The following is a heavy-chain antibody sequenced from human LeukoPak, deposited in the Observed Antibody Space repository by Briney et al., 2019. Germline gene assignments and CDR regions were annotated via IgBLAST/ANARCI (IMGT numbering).Heavy chain of an antibody. CDR1: GFTFSNAW. CDR2: IKSKTDGGTT. J-gene: IGHJ6*03. D-gene: IGHD3-10*01. Sequence: GGSLRLSCAASGFTFSNAWMSWVRQAPGKGLERVGRIKSKTDGGTTDYAAPVKGRFTISRDDSKNTLYLQMNSLKTEDTAVYYCTRQDEVRGVIISDRVKSTYYYYYYYMDVWGKGTRSPSP. CDR3: TRQDEVRGVIISDRVKSTYYYYYYYMDV. V-gene: IGHV3-15*01.